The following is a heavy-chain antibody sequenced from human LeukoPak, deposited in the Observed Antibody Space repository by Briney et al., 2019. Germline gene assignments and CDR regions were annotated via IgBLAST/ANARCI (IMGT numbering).Heavy chain of an antibody. J-gene: IGHJ4*02. CDR3: ARDVTYSSSYIDY. D-gene: IGHD6-13*01. CDR1: GFTFSSYE. CDR2: ISSSSSNI. V-gene: IGHV3-48*01. Sequence: GGSLRLSCAASGFTFSSYEMKWVRQAPGKGLEWVSYISSSSSNIYYADSVKGRFTISRDNAKNSLYLQMNSLRAEDTAVYYCARDVTYSSSYIDYWGQGTLVTVSS.